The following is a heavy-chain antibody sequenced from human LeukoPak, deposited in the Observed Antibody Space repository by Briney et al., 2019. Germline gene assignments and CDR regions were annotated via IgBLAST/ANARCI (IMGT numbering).Heavy chain of an antibody. CDR3: THTLNWGLADY. D-gene: IGHD7-27*01. Sequence: SGPTLVKPTQTLTLTCTFSGFSLSTSEPGVGWIRQPPGKALQWFALIRWDDDKRYLSSLRSRLTITKDTSKNQVVLTMTNMDPVDTGTYYCTHTLNWGLADYWGQGALVTVSS. CDR1: GFSLSTSEPG. CDR2: IRWDDDK. V-gene: IGHV2-5*02. J-gene: IGHJ4*02.